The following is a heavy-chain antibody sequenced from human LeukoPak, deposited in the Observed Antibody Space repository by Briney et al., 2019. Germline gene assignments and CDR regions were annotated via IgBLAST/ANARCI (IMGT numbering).Heavy chain of an antibody. J-gene: IGHJ4*02. CDR1: GGSISSYY. D-gene: IGHD5-18*01. Sequence: SETLSLTCTVSGGSISSYYWSWIRQPPGKGLEGIGYIYYSGSTNYNPSLKSRVTISVDTSKNQFSLKLSSVTAADTAVYYCARGSDTAMVPFDYWGQGTLVTVSS. CDR3: ARGSDTAMVPFDY. CDR2: IYYSGST. V-gene: IGHV4-59*01.